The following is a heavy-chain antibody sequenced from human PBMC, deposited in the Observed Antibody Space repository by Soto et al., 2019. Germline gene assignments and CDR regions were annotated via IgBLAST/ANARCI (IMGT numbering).Heavy chain of an antibody. D-gene: IGHD3-22*01. J-gene: IGHJ4*02. CDR1: GYSFTSYW. V-gene: IGHV5-51*01. CDR3: ARTTYYYDSSGYYPMGNFDY. CDR2: IYPGDSDT. Sequence: PGESLKISCKGSGYSFTSYWIGWVRQMPGKGLEWMGIIYPGDSDTRYSPSFQGQVTISADKSISTAYLQWSSLKASDTAMYYCARTTYYYDSSGYYPMGNFDYWGQGTLVTVSS.